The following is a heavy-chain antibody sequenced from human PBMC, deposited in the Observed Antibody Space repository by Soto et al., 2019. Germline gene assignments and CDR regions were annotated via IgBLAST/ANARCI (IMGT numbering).Heavy chain of an antibody. CDR1: GYTFNSFW. CDR3: VTTRDGTTFFPH. Sequence: GEYLKISCQGSGYTFNSFWIGWVRQMPGEGLEWMGLMFPWTSDTRYSPSFQGPVSISVDRSTGTGYLQWNSLKASDTAMYYCVTTRDGTTFFPHWGQGTPVTVSS. CDR2: MFPWTSDT. V-gene: IGHV5-51*01. D-gene: IGHD1-7*01. J-gene: IGHJ4*02.